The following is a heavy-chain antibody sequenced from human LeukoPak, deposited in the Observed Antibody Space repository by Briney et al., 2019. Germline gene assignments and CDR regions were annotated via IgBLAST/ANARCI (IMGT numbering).Heavy chain of an antibody. J-gene: IGHJ4*02. Sequence: ASVKVSCKASGYTFTSYGISWVRQAPGQGLEWMGWISAYNGNTNYAQKLQGRVTMTTDTSTSTAYMELSSLRSEDTAVYYCAREIPTSGYYGYWGQGTLVTVSS. CDR1: GYTFTSYG. CDR2: ISAYNGNT. V-gene: IGHV1-18*01. CDR3: AREIPTSGYYGY. D-gene: IGHD3-22*01.